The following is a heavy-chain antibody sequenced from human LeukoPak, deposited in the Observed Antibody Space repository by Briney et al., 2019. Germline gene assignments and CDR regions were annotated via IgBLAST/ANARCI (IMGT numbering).Heavy chain of an antibody. J-gene: IGHJ4*02. D-gene: IGHD3-9*01. Sequence: ASVKVSCKASGYTFTSYAMHWVRQAPGQRLEWMGWINAGNGNTKYSQKFQGRVTITRDTSASTAYMELSSLRSEDTAVYYCARDEDYHILTGYERFDYWGQGTLVTVSS. CDR2: INAGNGNT. V-gene: IGHV1-3*01. CDR1: GYTFTSYA. CDR3: ARDEDYHILTGYERFDY.